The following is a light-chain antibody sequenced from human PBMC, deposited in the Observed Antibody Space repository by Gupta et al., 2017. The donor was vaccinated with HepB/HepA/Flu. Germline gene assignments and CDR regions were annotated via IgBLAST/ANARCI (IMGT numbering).Light chain of an antibody. CDR2: SNN. Sequence: QSVLTQPPSASGTPEQRVTISCSGSSYNIGSNTLNWYQQLPGTAPKLLIYSNNQRPSGVPDRFSGSKSGTSASLAISGLQSEDEADYYCAAWDDSLNGVVFGGGTKLTVL. CDR1: SYNIGSNT. V-gene: IGLV1-44*01. CDR3: AAWDDSLNGVV. J-gene: IGLJ2*01.